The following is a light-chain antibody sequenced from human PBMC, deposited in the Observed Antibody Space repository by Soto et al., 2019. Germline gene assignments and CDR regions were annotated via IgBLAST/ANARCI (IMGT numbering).Light chain of an antibody. CDR3: PSYESKFGGSV. J-gene: IGLJ2*01. CDR1: SSNIGAGYD. Sequence: QSVLTQPPSVSGAPGQRVTISCTGSSSNIGAGYDVQWYQQLLGSAPKLLIYDDKNRPSGVPDRFSGSRSGTPAPLAITGAQAEDEGDYYCPSYESKFGGSVFGRGTQLTVL. V-gene: IGLV1-40*01. CDR2: DDK.